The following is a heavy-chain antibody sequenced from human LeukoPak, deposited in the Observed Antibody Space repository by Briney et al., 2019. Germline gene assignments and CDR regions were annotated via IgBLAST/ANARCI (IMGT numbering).Heavy chain of an antibody. CDR1: GFTFSTST. D-gene: IGHD3-22*01. Sequence: RSLRLSCAASGFTFSTSTMHWVRQAPGKGLEWVAVISYDGSNKFYADSVKGRFAISRDNSKNTLYLQMNSLRGYDSAVYYCARPLSNGYFHDSGGYYPYAMDVWGQGTTATVSS. CDR3: ARPLSNGYFHDSGGYYPYAMDV. V-gene: IGHV3-30*09. J-gene: IGHJ6*02. CDR2: ISYDGSNK.